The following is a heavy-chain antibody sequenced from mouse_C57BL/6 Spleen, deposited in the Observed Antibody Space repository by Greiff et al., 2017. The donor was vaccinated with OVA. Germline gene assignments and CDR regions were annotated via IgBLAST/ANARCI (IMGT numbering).Heavy chain of an antibody. CDR1: GYSITSGYY. D-gene: IGHD1-1*01. CDR2: ISYDGSN. J-gene: IGHJ4*01. V-gene: IGHV3-6*01. Sequence: EVKLLESGPGLVKPSQSLYFSCSVSGYSITSGYYWNWIRQFPGNKLEWMGYISYDGSNNYNPSLKNRISITRDTSKNQFFLKLNSVTTEDTATYYCAGGSRGEYAMDYWGQGTSVTVSS. CDR3: AGGSRGEYAMDY.